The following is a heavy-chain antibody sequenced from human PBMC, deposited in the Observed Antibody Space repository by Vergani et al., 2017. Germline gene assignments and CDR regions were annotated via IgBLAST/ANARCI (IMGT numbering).Heavy chain of an antibody. V-gene: IGHV4-39*01. J-gene: IGHJ2*01. CDR2: IYNSGNG. CDR3: ASGEYYSDSTSHFRGRYFDV. D-gene: IGHD3-16*01. CDR1: GDSIISRSYY. Sequence: QMQLQESGAGLVKASETLSLTCTVSGDSIISRSYYWGWIRQPPGKGRGWVGSIYNSGNGDSSSSLKSRVTISADTSKNQFSLRLTSVTAADTAVYYCASGEYYSDSTSHFRGRYFDVWGRGTLVTVPS.